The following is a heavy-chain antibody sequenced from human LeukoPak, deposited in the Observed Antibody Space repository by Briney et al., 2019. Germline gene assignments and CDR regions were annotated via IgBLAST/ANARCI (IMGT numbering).Heavy chain of an antibody. CDR2: ISSSSSYI. Sequence: PGGSLRLSCAASGFTFSSYSMNWVRQAPGKGLEWVSSISSSSSYIYYADSVKGRFTISRDNAKNSLYLQMNSLRAEDTAVYYCATNHIAHSNPEVGYWGQGTLVTVSS. CDR3: ATNHIAHSNPEVGY. CDR1: GFTFSSYS. D-gene: IGHD4-11*01. V-gene: IGHV3-21*01. J-gene: IGHJ4*02.